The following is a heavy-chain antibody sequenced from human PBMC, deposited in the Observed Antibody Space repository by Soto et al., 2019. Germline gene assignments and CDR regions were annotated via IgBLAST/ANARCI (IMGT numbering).Heavy chain of an antibody. D-gene: IGHD3-9*01. CDR2: IYWDDDK. Sequence: QITLKESGPTLVKPTQTLTLICTFSGFSLSTSGVGVGWIRQPPGKALEWLALIYWDDDKRYSPSLKSRLTITKDTSKNQVVLTMTNMDPVDTATYYCARTYYDILTGYYGYFDYWGQGTLVTVSS. J-gene: IGHJ4*02. CDR1: GFSLSTSGVG. V-gene: IGHV2-5*02. CDR3: ARTYYDILTGYYGYFDY.